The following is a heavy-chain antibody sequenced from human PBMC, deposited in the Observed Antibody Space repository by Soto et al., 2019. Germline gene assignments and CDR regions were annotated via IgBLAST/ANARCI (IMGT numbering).Heavy chain of an antibody. D-gene: IGHD3-10*01. CDR1: GFTFNKYA. CDR2: ISGGGDTT. V-gene: IGHV3-23*01. Sequence: EVQLLESGGGLVQPGGSLRLSCAASGFTFNKYAMTWVRQAPGKGLEWVSAISGGGDTTSYADSVKGRFTVSRDGSKNTWYLQMSSLRAEDTALYYCAKGRGGSGSLPPRVDFWGQGTLVTVSS. J-gene: IGHJ4*02. CDR3: AKGRGGSGSLPPRVDF.